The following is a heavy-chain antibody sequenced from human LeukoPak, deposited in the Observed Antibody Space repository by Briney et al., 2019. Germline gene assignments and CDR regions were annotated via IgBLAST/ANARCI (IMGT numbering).Heavy chain of an antibody. D-gene: IGHD3-22*01. Sequence: SVKVSCKASGGTFSSYAISWVRQAPGQGLEWMGRIIPILGIANYAQKFQGRVTITADKSTSTAYMELSSLRSEDTAVYYCAGDVGYYYDSSGYYYDYWGQGTLVTVPS. CDR3: AGDVGYYYDSSGYYYDY. J-gene: IGHJ4*02. CDR2: IIPILGIA. V-gene: IGHV1-69*04. CDR1: GGTFSSYA.